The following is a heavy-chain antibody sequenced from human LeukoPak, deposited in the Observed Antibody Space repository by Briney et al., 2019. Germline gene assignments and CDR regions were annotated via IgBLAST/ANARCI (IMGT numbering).Heavy chain of an antibody. V-gene: IGHV4-61*02. D-gene: IGHD2-2*01. CDR3: ARDDIVVVPAARPPTHYGMDV. J-gene: IGHJ6*02. Sequence: SETLSLTFTVSGGSISSGSYYWSWIRQPAGKGLEWIGRIYTSGSTNYNPSLKSRVTISVDTSKNQFSLKLSSVTAADTAVYYCARDDIVVVPAARPPTHYGMDVWGQGTTVTVSS. CDR1: GGSISSGSYY. CDR2: IYTSGST.